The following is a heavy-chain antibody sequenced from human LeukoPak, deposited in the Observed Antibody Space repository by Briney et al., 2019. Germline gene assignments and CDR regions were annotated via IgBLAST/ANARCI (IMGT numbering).Heavy chain of an antibody. V-gene: IGHV4-4*07. D-gene: IGHD3-22*01. J-gene: IGHJ2*01. CDR2: IYTSGST. CDR3: ASTPHYYDSSGYPNWYFDL. CDR1: GGSISSYY. Sequence: SETLSLTCTVSGGSISSYYWSWIRQPAGKGLEWIGRIYTSGSTNYNPSLKSRVTISVDTSENQFSLKLSSVTAADTAVYYCASTPHYYDSSGYPNWYFDLWGRGTLVTVSS.